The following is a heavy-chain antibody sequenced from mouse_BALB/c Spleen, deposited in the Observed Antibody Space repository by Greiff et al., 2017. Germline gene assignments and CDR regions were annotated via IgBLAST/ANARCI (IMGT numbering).Heavy chain of an antibody. V-gene: IGHV5-4*02. Sequence: EVKLMESGGGLVKPGGSLKLSCAASGFTFSDYYMYWVRQTPEKRLEWVATISDGGSYTYYPDSVKGRFTISRDNAKNNLYLQMSSLKSEDTAMYYCARPDSFYAMDYWGQGTSVTGSS. J-gene: IGHJ4*01. D-gene: IGHD2-4*01. CDR3: ARPDSFYAMDY. CDR1: GFTFSDYY. CDR2: ISDGGSYT.